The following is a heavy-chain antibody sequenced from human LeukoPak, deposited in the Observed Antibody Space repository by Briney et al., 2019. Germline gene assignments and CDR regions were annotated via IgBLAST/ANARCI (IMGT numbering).Heavy chain of an antibody. CDR3: AKSSLNRDYGDHFDY. Sequence: GGSLRLSCAASGFTFSSYAMSWVRQAPGKGLEWVSAISGSGGSTYYADSVKGRFTISRDKSKNTLYLQMNSLRAEDTAVYYCAKSSLNRDYGDHFDYWGQGTLVTVSS. CDR2: ISGSGGST. CDR1: GFTFSSYA. D-gene: IGHD4-17*01. J-gene: IGHJ4*02. V-gene: IGHV3-23*01.